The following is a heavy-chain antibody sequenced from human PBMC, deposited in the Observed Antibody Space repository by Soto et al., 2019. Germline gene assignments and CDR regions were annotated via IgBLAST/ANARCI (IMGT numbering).Heavy chain of an antibody. CDR2: ISYDGSNK. CDR1: GFTFSNYA. J-gene: IGHJ3*01. CDR3: ASPGAFDV. Sequence: QVQLVESGGGVVQPGRSLRLSCAASGFTFSNYAMHWVRQAPGKGLEWVAVISYDGSNKYYADSVKGRFTISRDNSKNTLYLQMSSLRADDTAVYFCASPGAFDVWGQGTMVTVSS. V-gene: IGHV3-30-3*01.